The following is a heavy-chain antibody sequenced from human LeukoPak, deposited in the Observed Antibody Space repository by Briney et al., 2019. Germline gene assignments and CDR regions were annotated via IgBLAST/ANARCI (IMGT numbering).Heavy chain of an antibody. D-gene: IGHD3-22*01. Sequence: PGGSLRLSCAASEFTFSSYSLNWVRQAPGKGLEWVSSISSSSTYIDYAYSVKGRFTISRDDAKNSLYLQINSLRAEDTAVYYCARDQFSGYYDYWGQGTLVTVSS. V-gene: IGHV3-21*01. CDR1: EFTFSSYS. J-gene: IGHJ4*02. CDR3: ARDQFSGYYDY. CDR2: ISSSSTYI.